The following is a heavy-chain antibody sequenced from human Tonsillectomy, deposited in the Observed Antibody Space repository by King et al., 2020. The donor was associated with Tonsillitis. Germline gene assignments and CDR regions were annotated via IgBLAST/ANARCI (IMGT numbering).Heavy chain of an antibody. J-gene: IGHJ4*02. D-gene: IGHD3-22*01. CDR3: ARGDYDSSGLSGY. CDR2: IKQDGSEK. Sequence: VQLVESGGGLVQPGGSLRLSCAASGFTFSRYWMSWVRQAPGKGLEWVANIKQDGSEKYYVDSVKGRFTISRDNAKNSLYLQMNSLRAEDTAVYYCARGDYDSSGLSGYGGQGTLVTVSS. V-gene: IGHV3-7*01. CDR1: GFTFSRYW.